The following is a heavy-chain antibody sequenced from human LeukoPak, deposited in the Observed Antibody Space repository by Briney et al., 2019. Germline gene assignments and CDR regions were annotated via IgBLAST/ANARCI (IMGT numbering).Heavy chain of an antibody. CDR2: IYYSGST. V-gene: IGHV4-39*07. Sequence: SETLSLTCTVSGGSISSSSYYWGWIRQPPGKGLEWIGSIYYSGSTYYNPSLKSRVTISVDTSKNQFSLKLSSVTAADTAVYYCAREDSGYSSGLGAFDIWGQGTMVTVSS. CDR1: GGSISSSSYY. D-gene: IGHD5-18*01. CDR3: AREDSGYSSGLGAFDI. J-gene: IGHJ3*02.